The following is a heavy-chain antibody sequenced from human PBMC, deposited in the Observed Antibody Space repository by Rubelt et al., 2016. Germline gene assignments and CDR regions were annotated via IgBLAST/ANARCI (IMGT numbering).Heavy chain of an antibody. D-gene: IGHD6-19*01. CDR2: ISSSSSTI. CDR3: AKDLKDYSGWRYFDC. Sequence: VSYISSSSSTIYYADSVKGRFTISRDNAKNSLYLQMNSLRDEDTAVYYCAKDLKDYSGWRYFDCWGQGTLVIVSS. J-gene: IGHJ4*02. V-gene: IGHV3-48*02.